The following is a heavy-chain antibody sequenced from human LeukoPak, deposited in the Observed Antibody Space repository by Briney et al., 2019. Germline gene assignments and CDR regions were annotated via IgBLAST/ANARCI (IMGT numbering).Heavy chain of an antibody. CDR1: GGSFSGYY. CDR2: INHSGST. J-gene: IGHJ6*02. Sequence: SETLSLTCAVYGGSFSGYYWSWIRQPPGKGLEWIGEINHSGSTNYNPSLKSRVTISVDTSKNQFPLKLSSVTAADTAVYYCARRRGYLGYCTNGVCRQYYYYGMDVWGQGTTVTVSS. D-gene: IGHD2-8*01. CDR3: ARRRGYLGYCTNGVCRQYYYYGMDV. V-gene: IGHV4-34*01.